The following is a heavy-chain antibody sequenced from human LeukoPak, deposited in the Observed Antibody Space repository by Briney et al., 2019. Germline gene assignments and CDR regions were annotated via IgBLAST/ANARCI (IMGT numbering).Heavy chain of an antibody. D-gene: IGHD4-17*01. CDR2: ISGSGGIT. Sequence: GGSLRLSCAASGFTFSSYAMSWVRQAPGKGLEWVSVISGSGGITYYADSVKGRFTISRDNSKNTLYLQMNSLRAEDTAVYYCAKDRGLGPDYGDYLDYWGQGTLVTVSS. CDR3: AKDRGLGPDYGDYLDY. J-gene: IGHJ4*02. V-gene: IGHV3-23*01. CDR1: GFTFSSYA.